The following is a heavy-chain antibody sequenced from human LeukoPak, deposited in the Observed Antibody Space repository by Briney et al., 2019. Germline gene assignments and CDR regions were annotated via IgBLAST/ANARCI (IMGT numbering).Heavy chain of an antibody. D-gene: IGHD3-3*01. Sequence: ASVKVSCKASGYRFTSYGISWVRQAPGQGLEWMGWISAYSGNTNYAQNLQGRVTMTTDTSTSTAYMELRSLRSDDTAVCYCARAPDDYDFWSGPFDYWGRGTLVTVSS. J-gene: IGHJ4*02. CDR3: ARAPDDYDFWSGPFDY. V-gene: IGHV1-18*01. CDR1: GYRFTSYG. CDR2: ISAYSGNT.